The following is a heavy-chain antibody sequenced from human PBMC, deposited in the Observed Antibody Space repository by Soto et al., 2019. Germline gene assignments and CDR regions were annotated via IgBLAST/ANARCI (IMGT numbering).Heavy chain of an antibody. CDR1: GFTFSSYA. V-gene: IGHV3-30-3*01. CDR2: ISYDGSNK. Sequence: QVQLVESGGGVVQPGRSLRLSCAASGFTFSSYAMHWVRQAPGKGLEWVAVISYDGSNKYYADSVKGRFTISRDNSKNTLYLQMNSLRAEDTAVYYCARVIPNTYYDFWAYGMDVWGQGTTVTVSS. CDR3: ARVIPNTYYDFWAYGMDV. J-gene: IGHJ6*02. D-gene: IGHD3-3*01.